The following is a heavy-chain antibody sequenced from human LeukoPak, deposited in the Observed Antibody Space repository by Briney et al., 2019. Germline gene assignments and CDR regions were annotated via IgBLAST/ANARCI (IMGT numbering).Heavy chain of an antibody. J-gene: IGHJ4*02. D-gene: IGHD2-8*02. CDR3: PKLPPRAVLVSDY. Sequence: PGGSLRLSCAASGFTLGRYVMSWVRQAPGQGLEWVSSISAGGHNTYYADSVTGRFTISRDISKNTLYLQMDSLRAEDTAVYYCPKLPPRAVLVSDYWGQGTLVTVSS. CDR2: ISAGGHNT. V-gene: IGHV3-23*01. CDR1: GFTLGRYV.